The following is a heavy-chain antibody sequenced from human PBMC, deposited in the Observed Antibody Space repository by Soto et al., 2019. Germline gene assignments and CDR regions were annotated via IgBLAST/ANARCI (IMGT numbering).Heavy chain of an antibody. CDR3: ARDRMVRGVRAYYFDY. CDR1: GYTFTGYY. D-gene: IGHD3-10*01. V-gene: IGHV1-2*02. CDR2: INPNSGGT. Sequence: QVQLVQSGAEVKKPVASVKVSCKASGYTFTGYYMHWVRQAPGQGLEWMGWINPNSGGTNYAQKFQGRVTMTRDTSISTAYMELSRLSSDDTAVYYCARDRMVRGVRAYYFDYWGQGTLVTVSS. J-gene: IGHJ4*02.